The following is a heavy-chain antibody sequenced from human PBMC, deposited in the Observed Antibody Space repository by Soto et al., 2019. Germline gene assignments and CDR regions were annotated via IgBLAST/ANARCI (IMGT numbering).Heavy chain of an antibody. D-gene: IGHD6-19*01. Sequence: QVQLQQSGAGLLKPSETLSLTCDVYGGSFSGYIWSWIHQTPGKGLQWIGQINHSGSANYNPSLRSRVTIAQYSTISQFSLQLRPLAAADTAVYYWARGLIRGRQYSGGWYYFDSWGQGAQVTSSS. CDR1: GGSFSGYI. CDR2: INHSGSA. J-gene: IGHJ4*02. CDR3: ARGLIRGRQYSGGWYYFDS. V-gene: IGHV4-34*01.